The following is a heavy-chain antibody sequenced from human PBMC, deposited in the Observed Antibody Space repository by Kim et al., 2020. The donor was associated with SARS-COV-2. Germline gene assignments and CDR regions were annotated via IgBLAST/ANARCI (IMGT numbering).Heavy chain of an antibody. V-gene: IGHV1-2*02. J-gene: IGHJ5*02. CDR3: ASGGPAHEFDP. CDR2: VDTKNGDT. D-gene: IGHD3-10*01. CDR1: GFTFTDFY. Sequence: ASVKVSCKASGFTFTDFYIHWVRQAPGQGLEWMGRVDTKNGDTRYVRKYQGRVSMTRDTSTTTAYMELNSLTSDDTAVYYCASGGPAHEFDPWGQGTLVT.